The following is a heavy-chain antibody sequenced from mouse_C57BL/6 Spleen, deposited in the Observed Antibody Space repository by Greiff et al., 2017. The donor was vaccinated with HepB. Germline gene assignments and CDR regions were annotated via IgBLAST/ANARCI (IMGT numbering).Heavy chain of an antibody. D-gene: IGHD1-1*01. V-gene: IGHV1-55*01. J-gene: IGHJ2*01. CDR3: ARLSYGSSYFGY. Sequence: QVQLQQPGAELVKPGASVKMSCKASGYTFTSYWITWVKQRPGQGLEWIGDIYPGSGSTNYNEKFKSKATLTVDTSSSTAYMQLSSLTSEDSAVYYCARLSYGSSYFGYWGQGTTLTVSS. CDR1: GYTFTSYW. CDR2: IYPGSGST.